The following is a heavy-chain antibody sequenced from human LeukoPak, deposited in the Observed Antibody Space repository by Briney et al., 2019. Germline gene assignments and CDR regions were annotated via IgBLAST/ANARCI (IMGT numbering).Heavy chain of an antibody. D-gene: IGHD4-17*01. J-gene: IGHJ6*03. CDR1: GFTFSSYS. Sequence: GGSLRLSCAASGFTFSSYSMNWVRQAPGKGLEWVSSISSSSSYIYYADSVKGRFTISRDNAKNSLYLQMNSLRAEDTAVYYCARYRRGYYYMDVWGKGTTVTVSS. CDR3: ARYRRGYYYMDV. CDR2: ISSSSSYI. V-gene: IGHV3-21*01.